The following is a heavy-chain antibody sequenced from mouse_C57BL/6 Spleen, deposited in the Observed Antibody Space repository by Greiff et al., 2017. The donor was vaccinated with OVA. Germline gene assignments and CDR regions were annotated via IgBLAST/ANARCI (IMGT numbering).Heavy chain of an antibody. V-gene: IGHV2-2*01. CDR1: GFSLTSYG. D-gene: IGHD2-3*01. J-gene: IGHJ2*01. CDR3: ARNPIYDGYYFDY. Sequence: VQGVESGPGLVQPSQSLSITCTVSGFSLTSYGVHWVRQSPGKGLEWLGVIWSGGSTDYNAAFISRLSISKDNSKSQVFFKMNSLQADDTAIYYCARNPIYDGYYFDYWGQGTTLTVSS. CDR2: IWSGGST.